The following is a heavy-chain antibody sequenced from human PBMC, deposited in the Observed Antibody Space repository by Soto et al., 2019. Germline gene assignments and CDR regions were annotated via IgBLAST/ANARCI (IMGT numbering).Heavy chain of an antibody. CDR1: GGSISSSSYY. CDR2: LYYSGST. J-gene: IGHJ6*03. D-gene: IGHD2-21*01. CDR3: ARGLYYYYYYMDV. V-gene: IGHV4-39*01. Sequence: SETLSLTCTVSGGSISSSSYYWGWIRQPPGKGLEWIGSLYYSGSTYYNPSLKSRVTISVDTSKNQFSLKLSSVTAADTAVYYCARGLYYYYYYMDVWGKGTTVTVSS.